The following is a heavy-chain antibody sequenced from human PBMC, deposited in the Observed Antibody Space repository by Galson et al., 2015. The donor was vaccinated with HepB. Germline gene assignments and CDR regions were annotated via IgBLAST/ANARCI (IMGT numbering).Heavy chain of an antibody. Sequence: SLRLSCAASGFTFSSYGMHWVRQAPGKGLEWVAFIRYDGSNKYYADSVKGRFTISRDNSKNTLYLQMNSLRAEDTAVYYCASRGYSYAIAHDAFDIWGQGTMVTVSS. V-gene: IGHV3-30*02. D-gene: IGHD5-18*01. J-gene: IGHJ3*02. CDR2: IRYDGSNK. CDR1: GFTFSSYG. CDR3: ASRGYSYAIAHDAFDI.